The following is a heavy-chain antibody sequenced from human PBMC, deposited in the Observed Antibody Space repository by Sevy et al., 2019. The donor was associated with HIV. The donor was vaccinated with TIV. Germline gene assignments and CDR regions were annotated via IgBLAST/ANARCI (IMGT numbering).Heavy chain of an antibody. CDR1: GYTFTSYD. J-gene: IGHJ4*02. V-gene: IGHV1-8*01. D-gene: IGHD1-26*01. Sequence: ASVKVSCKASGYTFTSYDINWVRQATGQGLEWMGWMNPNSGNTGYAQKFQGRVTMTRNTSISTAYMELSSLRSEDTAVYYCARGLYSGSSLPFFLDYWGQGTLATVSS. CDR2: MNPNSGNT. CDR3: ARGLYSGSSLPFFLDY.